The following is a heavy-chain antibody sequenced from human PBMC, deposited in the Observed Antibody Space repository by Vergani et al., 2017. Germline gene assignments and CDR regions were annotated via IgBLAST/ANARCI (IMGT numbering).Heavy chain of an antibody. Sequence: EVQLLESGGGLVQPGGSLRLSCEASGFSFPGYAMSWVRQAPGKGLEWVSAISGSGGSTYYADSVKGRFTISRDNSKNTLYLQMNSLRAEDTAVYYCAKNPTYYYDSSAYFDYWGQGTLVTVSS. CDR1: GFSFPGYA. J-gene: IGHJ4*02. D-gene: IGHD3-22*01. CDR2: ISGSGGST. CDR3: AKNPTYYYDSSAYFDY. V-gene: IGHV3-23*01.